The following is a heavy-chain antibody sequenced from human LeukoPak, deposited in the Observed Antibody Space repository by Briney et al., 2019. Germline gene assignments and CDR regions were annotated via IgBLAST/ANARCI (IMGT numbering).Heavy chain of an antibody. D-gene: IGHD5-12*01. CDR1: GFTFSSYD. CDR2: MSYDGSNQ. J-gene: IGHJ4*02. V-gene: IGHV3-30*03. CDR3: ARNRFSGYDYFDY. Sequence: GGSLRLSCAASGFTFSSYDMHWVRQAPGKGLEWEAFMSYDGSNQYYVDSVKGRFTISRDNSKNTLYLQMNSLRREDTAVYYCARNRFSGYDYFDYWGQGTLVTVSS.